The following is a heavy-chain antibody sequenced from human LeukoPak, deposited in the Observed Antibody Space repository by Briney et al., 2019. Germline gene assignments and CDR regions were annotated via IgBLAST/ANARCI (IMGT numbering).Heavy chain of an antibody. CDR3: ARGYYGSGSYDY. V-gene: IGHV1-2*06. CDR2: INPNSGGT. J-gene: IGHJ4*02. D-gene: IGHD3-10*01. CDR1: GYTFTGYY. Sequence: ASVKVSCKASGYTFTGYYMHWVRQAPGQGLEWMGRINPNSGGTNYAQKFQGRVTMTRDTSISTAYMELSRLRSDDTAVYYCARGYYGSGSYDYRGQGTLVTVSS.